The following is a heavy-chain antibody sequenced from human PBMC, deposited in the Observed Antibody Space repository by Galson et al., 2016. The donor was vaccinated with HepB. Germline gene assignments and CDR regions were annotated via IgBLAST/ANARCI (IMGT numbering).Heavy chain of an antibody. J-gene: IGHJ5*02. D-gene: IGHD2-15*01. CDR2: ISGSGHWI. V-gene: IGHV3-23*01. CDR3: ARDSGYCSGGTCYYRKS. CDR1: GFTFSNFA. Sequence: SLRLSCAASGFTFSNFAMSWVRQAPGKGLEWVSTISGSGHWIKYADSVKGRLITSRDNSRNTLYLQLNGLRLEDTAVYYCARDSGYCSGGTCYYRKSWGQGTLVAVSS.